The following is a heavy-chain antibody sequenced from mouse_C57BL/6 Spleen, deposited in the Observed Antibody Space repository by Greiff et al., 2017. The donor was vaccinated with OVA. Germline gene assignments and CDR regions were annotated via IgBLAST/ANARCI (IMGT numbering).Heavy chain of an antibody. V-gene: IGHV3-6*01. CDR1: GYSITSGYY. CDR3: AREDYFDV. Sequence: EVQRVESGPGLVKPSQSLSLTCSVTGYSITSGYYWNWIRQFPGNKLEWMGYISYDGSNNYNPSLKNRISITRDTSKNQFFLKLNSVTTEDTATYYCAREDYFDVWGTGTTVTVSS. J-gene: IGHJ1*03. CDR2: ISYDGSN.